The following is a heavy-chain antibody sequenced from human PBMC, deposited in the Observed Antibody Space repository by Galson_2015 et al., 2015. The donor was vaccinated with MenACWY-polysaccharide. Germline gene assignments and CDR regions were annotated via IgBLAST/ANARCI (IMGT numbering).Heavy chain of an antibody. CDR1: GASVSSTTDY. CDR2: MSSNGGA. Sequence: LSLACTVSGASVSSTTDYWSWLRQPPGKGLEWIGFMSSNGGANRNPSLKSRVTISIDTSKNQFSLRLNSVTAADTAMYYCAREPTYSGSFGWFDSWGQGTLVTVSP. J-gene: IGHJ5*01. V-gene: IGHV4-61*01. CDR3: AREPTYSGSFGWFDS. D-gene: IGHD1-26*01.